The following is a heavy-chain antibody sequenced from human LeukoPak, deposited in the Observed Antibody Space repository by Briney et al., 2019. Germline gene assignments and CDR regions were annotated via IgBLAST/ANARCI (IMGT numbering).Heavy chain of an antibody. CDR1: GLTFSNYW. Sequence: GSLILSCVVSGLTFSNYWMIWVRQAPGKGLESVAIIKEDGSAKYYLDSVKGRFTISRDNAKNSLYLEMNSLRAEDTAVYYCARDYWRSIDHWGQGTLVTVSS. CDR2: IKEDGSAK. D-gene: IGHD1-1*01. V-gene: IGHV3-7*01. CDR3: ARDYWRSIDH. J-gene: IGHJ4*02.